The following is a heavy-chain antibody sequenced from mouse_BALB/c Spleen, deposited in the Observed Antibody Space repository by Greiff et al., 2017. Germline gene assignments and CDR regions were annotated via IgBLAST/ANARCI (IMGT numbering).Heavy chain of an antibody. CDR3: LKDRGDGYSFDY. CDR1: GFSLTSYD. D-gene: IGHD2-3*01. Sequence: VQLQQSGPGLVAPSQSLSITCTVSGFSLTSYDISWIRQPPGKGLEWLGGIWTGGGTNYNSAFMSRLSISKVNSKSQVFLKMNSLQTDDTAIYYCLKDRGDGYSFDYWGQGTLVTVSA. V-gene: IGHV2-9-2*01. J-gene: IGHJ3*01. CDR2: IWTGGGT.